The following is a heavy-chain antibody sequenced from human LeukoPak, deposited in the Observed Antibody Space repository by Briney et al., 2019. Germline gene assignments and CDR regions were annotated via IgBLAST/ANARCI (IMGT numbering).Heavy chain of an antibody. V-gene: IGHV3-30*02. CDR1: GFTFSSYG. CDR2: IHYDGSNK. Sequence: PGGSLRLSCAASGFTFSSYGMHWVRQAPGNGLEWVAFIHYDGSNKYYADSVKGRFTISRDNSKNTLYLQMNSLRVDDTAVYYCAKDRGYSSSDYWGQGTLVTVSS. J-gene: IGHJ4*02. D-gene: IGHD6-6*01. CDR3: AKDRGYSSSDY.